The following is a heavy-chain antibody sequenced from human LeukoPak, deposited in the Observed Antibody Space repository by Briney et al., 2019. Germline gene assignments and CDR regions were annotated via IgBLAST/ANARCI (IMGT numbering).Heavy chain of an antibody. CDR3: AKDLGLGGMITLNY. Sequence: GGSLRLSCAASGFTCSSYAMSWVRQAPGKGLEWVSAISGSGGSTYYADSVKGRFTISRDNSKNTLYLQMNSLRAEDTAVYYCAKDLGLGGMITLNYWGQGTLVTVSS. V-gene: IGHV3-23*01. CDR2: ISGSGGST. J-gene: IGHJ4*02. D-gene: IGHD3-16*01. CDR1: GFTCSSYA.